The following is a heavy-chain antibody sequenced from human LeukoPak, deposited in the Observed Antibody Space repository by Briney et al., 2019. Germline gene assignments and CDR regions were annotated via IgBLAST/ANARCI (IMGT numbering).Heavy chain of an antibody. CDR2: ISGSGGST. J-gene: IGHJ4*02. Sequence: GGSLRLSCAASGFTFSSYAMSWVRQAPGKGLEWGSAISGSGGSTYYADSVKGRFTISRDNSKNTLYLQMNSLRAEDTAVYYCAKDRHSGYEFDYWGQGTLVTVSS. CDR1: GFTFSSYA. CDR3: AKDRHSGYEFDY. V-gene: IGHV3-23*01. D-gene: IGHD5-12*01.